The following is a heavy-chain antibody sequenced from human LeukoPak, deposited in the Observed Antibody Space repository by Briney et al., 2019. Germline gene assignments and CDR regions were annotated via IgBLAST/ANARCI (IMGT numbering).Heavy chain of an antibody. V-gene: IGHV1-2*04. CDR2: INPNSGGT. CDR3: ARGRRITIFGVVMRNWFDP. Sequence: ASVKVSCKASGYTFTGYYMHWVRQAPGQGLEWMGWINPNSGGTNYAQKFQGWVTMTRDTSISTAYMELSRLRSDDTAVYYCARGRRITIFGVVMRNWFDPWGQGTQVTVSS. D-gene: IGHD3-3*01. CDR1: GYTFTGYY. J-gene: IGHJ5*02.